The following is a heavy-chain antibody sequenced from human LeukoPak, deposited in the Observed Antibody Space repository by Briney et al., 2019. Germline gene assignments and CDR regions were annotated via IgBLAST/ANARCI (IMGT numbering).Heavy chain of an antibody. Sequence: SETLSLTCTVSGGSISSSGYSGGWIRQPPGKGLEWIGTIYYSGSTYYNPSLKSRVTISIDTSGKQLSLKLSSVTAADTAVYYCARCYGSGPYGMDVWGQGTTVTVSS. V-gene: IGHV4-39*07. CDR1: GGSISSSGYS. CDR2: IYYSGST. CDR3: ARCYGSGPYGMDV. J-gene: IGHJ6*02. D-gene: IGHD3-10*01.